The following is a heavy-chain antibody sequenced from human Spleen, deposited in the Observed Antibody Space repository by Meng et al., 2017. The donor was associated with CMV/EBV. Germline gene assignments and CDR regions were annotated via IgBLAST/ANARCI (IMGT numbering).Heavy chain of an antibody. J-gene: IGHJ4*02. V-gene: IGHV3-23*01. Sequence: GGSLRLSCAASGFTFNTYAMNWVRQAPGKGLEWVSAISGSGGSTYYADSVKGRFTISRDNSKNTLYLQMNSLRAEDTAVYYCAKVKDSSGWYYFDYWGQGTLVTVSS. CDR3: AKVKDSSGWYYFDY. CDR1: GFTFNTYA. D-gene: IGHD6-19*01. CDR2: ISGSGGST.